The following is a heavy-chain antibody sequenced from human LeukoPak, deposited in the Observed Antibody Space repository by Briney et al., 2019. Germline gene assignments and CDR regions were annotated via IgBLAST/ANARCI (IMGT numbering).Heavy chain of an antibody. D-gene: IGHD5-12*01. J-gene: IGHJ6*02. CDR2: IRSKAYGGTT. Sequence: GGSPRLSCTASGFTLGDYAMTWARQAPGKGLEWVGFIRSKAYGGTTEFAASVKGRFIISRDDSKSIAYLQMNSLKTEDTAVYYCTAYDPSDYYGMDVWGQGTTGTVS. V-gene: IGHV3-49*04. CDR1: GFTLGDYA. CDR3: TAYDPSDYYGMDV.